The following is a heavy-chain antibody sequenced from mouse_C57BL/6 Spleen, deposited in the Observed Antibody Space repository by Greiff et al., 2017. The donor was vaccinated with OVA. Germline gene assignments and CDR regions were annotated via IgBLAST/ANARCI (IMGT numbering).Heavy chain of an antibody. Sequence: QVQLQQSGAELVKPGASVKISCKASGYAFSSYWMNWVKQRPGKGLEWIGQIYPGDGDTNYNGKFKGKATLTADKSSSTAYMQLSSLTSEDSAVYFCARDGDYDGYCDVWGTGTTVTVSS. J-gene: IGHJ1*03. D-gene: IGHD2-4*01. CDR1: GYAFSSYW. V-gene: IGHV1-80*01. CDR3: ARDGDYDGYCDV. CDR2: IYPGDGDT.